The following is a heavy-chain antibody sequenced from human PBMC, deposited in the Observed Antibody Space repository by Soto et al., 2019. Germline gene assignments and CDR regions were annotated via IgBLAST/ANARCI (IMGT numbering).Heavy chain of an antibody. CDR2: ISSSSSYI. D-gene: IGHD2-15*01. CDR1: GFTVSSNY. V-gene: IGHV3-21*01. Sequence: GGSLRLSCAASGFTVSSNYMSWVRQAPGKGLEWVSSISSSSSYIYYADSVKGRFTISRDNAKNSLYLQMNSLRAEDTAVYYCASDRCSGGSCYSQAFDIWGQGTMVTVSS. J-gene: IGHJ3*02. CDR3: ASDRCSGGSCYSQAFDI.